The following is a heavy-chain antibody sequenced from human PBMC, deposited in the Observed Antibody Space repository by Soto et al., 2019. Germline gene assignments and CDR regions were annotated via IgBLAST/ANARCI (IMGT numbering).Heavy chain of an antibody. J-gene: IGHJ4*02. Sequence: HTGGSLRLSCAASGFTFSSYGMHWVRQAPGKGLEWVAVISYDGSNKYYADSVKGRFTISRDNSKNTLYLQMNSLRAEDTAVYYCAKDRTGSSSVYDYWGQGTLVTVSS. CDR2: ISYDGSNK. CDR1: GFTFSSYG. V-gene: IGHV3-30*18. CDR3: AKDRTGSSSVYDY. D-gene: IGHD6-6*01.